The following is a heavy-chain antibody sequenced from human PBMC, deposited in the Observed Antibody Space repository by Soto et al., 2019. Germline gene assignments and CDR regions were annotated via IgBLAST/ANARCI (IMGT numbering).Heavy chain of an antibody. J-gene: IGHJ5*02. D-gene: IGHD5-12*01. CDR2: IYYSGVT. CDR3: ARVAADIASWLDP. CDR1: GDSISTYN. Sequence: PSETLSLTCTVSGDSISTYNWGWIRQPPGKGLEWIDCIYYSGVTNYNPSLKSRVTISVDTPKNQLSLKLNSVTAADTAVYYCARVAADIASWLDPWGQGTLVTVSS. V-gene: IGHV4-59*01.